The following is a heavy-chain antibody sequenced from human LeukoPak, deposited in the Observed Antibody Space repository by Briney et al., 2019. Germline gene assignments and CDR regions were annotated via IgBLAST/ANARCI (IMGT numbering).Heavy chain of an antibody. J-gene: IGHJ4*02. CDR3: ARVRLPCSGGSCYPGDY. Sequence: ASVKVSCKASGYTFSSYYMHWVRQAPGQGLEWMGIINPSGGSTSYAQKFQGRVTMTRDTSTSTVYVELSSLRSEDTAVYYCARVRLPCSGGSCYPGDYWGQGTLVTVSS. D-gene: IGHD2-15*01. CDR2: INPSGGST. CDR1: GYTFSSYY. V-gene: IGHV1-46*01.